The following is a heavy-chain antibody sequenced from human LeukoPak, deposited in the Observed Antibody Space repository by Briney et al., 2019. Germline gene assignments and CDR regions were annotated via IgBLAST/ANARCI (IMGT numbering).Heavy chain of an antibody. CDR3: ARDPANPTPNDY. Sequence: EGSLRLSCVGSGFTFRSYWMHWVRQAPGKGLVWVSRISYDGTSTTYADSVRGRFTISRDDAKSTLYLQMNSLRVDDTAVYYCARDPANPTPNDYWGQGTLVTVSS. D-gene: IGHD2-15*01. V-gene: IGHV3-74*01. CDR1: GFTFRSYW. CDR2: ISYDGTST. J-gene: IGHJ4*02.